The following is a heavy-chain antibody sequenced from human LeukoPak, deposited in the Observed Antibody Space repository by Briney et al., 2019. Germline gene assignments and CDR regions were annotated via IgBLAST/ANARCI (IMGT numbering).Heavy chain of an antibody. CDR2: MYDSGST. D-gene: IGHD3-10*01. CDR1: GDSISSYY. Sequence: SETLSLTCAVSGDSISSYYWNWIRLPPGKGLEWIGHMYDSGSTNYNPSLKSRITISVDTPKNQFSLRLSSVTAADTAVYYCAREWFGECFDYWGQGTLVTVSS. V-gene: IGHV4-59*01. CDR3: AREWFGECFDY. J-gene: IGHJ4*02.